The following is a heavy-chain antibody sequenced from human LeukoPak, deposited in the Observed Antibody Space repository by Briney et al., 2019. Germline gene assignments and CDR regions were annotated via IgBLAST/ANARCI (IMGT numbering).Heavy chain of an antibody. J-gene: IGHJ6*02. Sequence: GGSLRLSCAASGFTFSSYAMHWVRQAPGKGLEWVAVISYDGSNKYYADSVKGRFTISRDNSKNTLYLQMNSLRAEDTAVYYCARDVVRIQLWLFSEYYGMGVWGQGTTVTVSS. D-gene: IGHD5-18*01. CDR3: ARDVVRIQLWLFSEYYGMGV. V-gene: IGHV3-30*04. CDR1: GFTFSSYA. CDR2: ISYDGSNK.